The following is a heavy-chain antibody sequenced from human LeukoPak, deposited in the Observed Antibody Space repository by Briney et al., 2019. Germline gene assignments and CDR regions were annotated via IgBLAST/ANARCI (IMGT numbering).Heavy chain of an antibody. CDR3: ASGGDYVRLQLFGISFGMDV. Sequence: PGESLRLSCAASGFTFGSYEMNWVRQAPGKGLEWVSYISSSGSTIYYAYSVKGRFTISRDNAKNPLYLQMNSLRAEDTAVYYCASGGDYVRLQLFGISFGMDVWGQGTTVTVSS. V-gene: IGHV3-48*03. CDR1: GFTFGSYE. J-gene: IGHJ6*02. D-gene: IGHD4-17*01. CDR2: ISSSGSTI.